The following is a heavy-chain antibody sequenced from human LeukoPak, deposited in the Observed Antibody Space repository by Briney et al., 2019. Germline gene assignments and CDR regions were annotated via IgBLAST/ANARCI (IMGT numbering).Heavy chain of an antibody. Sequence: GGSLRLSCAASGFTFDDYAMHWARQAPGKGLEGVSGISWNSGSIAYADSVKGRFTISRDNAKNSLYLQMNSLRAEDTALYYCAKATYYDFWSGYPDYWGQGTLVTVSS. CDR2: ISWNSGSI. D-gene: IGHD3-3*01. CDR1: GFTFDDYA. V-gene: IGHV3-9*01. CDR3: AKATYYDFWSGYPDY. J-gene: IGHJ4*02.